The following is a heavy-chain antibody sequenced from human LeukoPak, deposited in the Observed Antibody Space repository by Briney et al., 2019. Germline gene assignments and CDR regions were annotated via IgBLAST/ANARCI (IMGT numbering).Heavy chain of an antibody. V-gene: IGHV4-59*01. D-gene: IGHD5-18*01. CDR3: ATNLPGYSYGYWVA. CDR2: MFYTGSG. J-gene: IGHJ5*02. Sequence: ASETLSLTCTVSGGSISSYYWNWIRQPPGKGLEWIGYMFYTGSGKYNPSLKSRVTISVDTSKRQISLKLTSVTTADTAVYYCATNLPGYSYGYWVAWGQGTLVTVSS. CDR1: GGSISSYY.